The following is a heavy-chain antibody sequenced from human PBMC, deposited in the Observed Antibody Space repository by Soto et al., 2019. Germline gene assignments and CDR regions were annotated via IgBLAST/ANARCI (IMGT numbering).Heavy chain of an antibody. CDR1: GFTFSSYA. CDR3: AKNGAGYYGSGSYEGGYYYYYYMDV. Sequence: GGSLRLSCAASGFTFSSYAMSWVRQAPGKGLEWVSAISGSGGSTYYADSVKGRFTISRDNSKNTLYLQMNSLRAEDTAVYYCAKNGAGYYGSGSYEGGYYYYYYMDVWGKGTTVTVSS. CDR2: ISGSGGST. D-gene: IGHD3-10*01. J-gene: IGHJ6*03. V-gene: IGHV3-23*01.